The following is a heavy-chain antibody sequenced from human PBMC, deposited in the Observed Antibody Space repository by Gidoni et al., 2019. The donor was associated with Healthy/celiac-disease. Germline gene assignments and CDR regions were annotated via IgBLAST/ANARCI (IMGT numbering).Heavy chain of an antibody. Sequence: EVQLVESGGGLVQPGRSLRLSCAASGFTFDDYAMHWVRQAPGKGLEWVSGISWNSGSIGYADSVKGRFTISRDNAKNSLYLQMNSLRAEDTALYYCAKDLYVAGTGAFDIWGQGTMVTVSS. CDR3: AKDLYVAGTGAFDI. CDR2: ISWNSGSI. CDR1: GFTFDDYA. V-gene: IGHV3-9*01. J-gene: IGHJ3*02. D-gene: IGHD6-19*01.